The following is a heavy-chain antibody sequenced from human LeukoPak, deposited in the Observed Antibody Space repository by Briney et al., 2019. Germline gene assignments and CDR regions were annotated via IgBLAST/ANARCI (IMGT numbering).Heavy chain of an antibody. CDR3: ARVPTYCSAGSCYSGYFEY. D-gene: IGHD2-15*01. V-gene: IGHV3-30*04. CDR1: GITFRNYA. Sequence: GGSLRLSCAAPGITFRNYAIHWVRQGPGKGLEWVAVISYDGSKTYYADSVKGRLTIPRDNSKNTLFLQMSSLRLEDTAVYYCARVPTYCSAGSCYSGYFEYWGEKTRVTVST. CDR2: ISYDGSKT. J-gene: IGHJ4*02.